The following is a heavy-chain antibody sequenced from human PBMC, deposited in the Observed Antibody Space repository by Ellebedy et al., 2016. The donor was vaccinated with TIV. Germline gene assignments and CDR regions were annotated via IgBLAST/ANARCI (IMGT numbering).Heavy chain of an antibody. CDR2: IWSDGTTK. D-gene: IGHD5-12*01. V-gene: IGHV3-33*01. CDR1: GFIFNTYG. Sequence: PGGSLRLSCAASGFIFNTYGMHWVRQAPGKGLEWVAVIWSDGTTKYYADSVKGRFTISRDNSKNTLYLQMNSLRGEDTAVYYCAREVIYGGYQFDYWGQGTLVTVSS. CDR3: AREVIYGGYQFDY. J-gene: IGHJ4*02.